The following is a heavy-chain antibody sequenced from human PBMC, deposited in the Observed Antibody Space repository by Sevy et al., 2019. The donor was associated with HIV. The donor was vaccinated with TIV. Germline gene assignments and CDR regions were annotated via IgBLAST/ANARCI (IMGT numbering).Heavy chain of an antibody. CDR3: ASVDPEMGATTFQH. CDR2: IYSGGST. J-gene: IGHJ1*01. V-gene: IGHV3-53*01. Sequence: GGSLRLSCAASGFTVSSNYMSWVRQAPGKGLEWVSVIYSGGSTFYADSVKGRFTISRDNSKNTLYLQMNSLRVEDTAVYYCASVDPEMGATTFQHWGQGTLVTVSS. CDR1: GFTVSSNY. D-gene: IGHD1-26*01.